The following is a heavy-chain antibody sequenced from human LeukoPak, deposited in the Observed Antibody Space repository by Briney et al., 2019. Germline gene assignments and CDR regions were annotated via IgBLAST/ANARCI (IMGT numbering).Heavy chain of an antibody. D-gene: IGHD3-10*01. V-gene: IGHV4-59*01. CDR1: GGSISSYY. J-gene: IGHJ6*02. CDR3: ARAVVRGVIIYGMDV. Sequence: PETLSLTCTVSGGSISSYYWSWIRQPPGKGLEWIGYIYYSGSTNYNPSLKSRVTISVDTSKIQFSLKLSSVTAADTAVYYCARAVVRGVIIYGMDVWGQGTTVTVSS. CDR2: IYYSGST.